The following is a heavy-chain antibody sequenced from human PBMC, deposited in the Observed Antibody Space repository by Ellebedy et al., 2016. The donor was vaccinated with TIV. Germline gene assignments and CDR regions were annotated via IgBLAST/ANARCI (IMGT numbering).Heavy chain of an antibody. CDR3: AYRRNSLYYFES. CDR2: VYWDDTE. J-gene: IGHJ4*02. CDR1: GFSLTTRGAG. D-gene: IGHD5-18*01. V-gene: IGHV2-5*02. Sequence: SGPTLVKPTQTLTLTCTFSGFSLTTRGAGVAWIRQPPGKALEWLALVYWDDTERYSPSLNSRLTITKDTSKNQVVLTMTNMDPVDTATYYCAYRRNSLYYFESWGPGTLVTVSS.